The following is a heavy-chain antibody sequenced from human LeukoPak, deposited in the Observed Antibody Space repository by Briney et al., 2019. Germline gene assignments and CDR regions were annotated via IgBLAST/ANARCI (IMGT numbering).Heavy chain of an antibody. D-gene: IGHD3-22*01. CDR3: AKLVDSSGYYSYDAFDI. V-gene: IGHV3-30*18. CDR2: ISYDGSNK. J-gene: IGHJ3*02. Sequence: GGSLRLSCAPSGFTFSSYGMHWVRQAPGKGLEWVAVISYDGSNKYYADSVKGRFTISRDNSKSTLYLQMNSLRAEDTAVYYCAKLVDSSGYYSYDAFDIWGQGTMVTVSS. CDR1: GFTFSSYG.